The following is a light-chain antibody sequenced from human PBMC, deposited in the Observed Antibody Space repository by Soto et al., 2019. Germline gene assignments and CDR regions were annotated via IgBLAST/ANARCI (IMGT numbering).Light chain of an antibody. CDR2: DAS. Sequence: EIVLTQSPGTLSLSPGERATLSCRASQGISSRYLAWYQQKPGQAPRLLIYDASNRATGIPDRFSGSGSGTDFTLTISSLESEDFAVYYCQQYGSSPLTFGQGTKVEIK. CDR1: QGISSRY. V-gene: IGKV3-20*01. J-gene: IGKJ1*01. CDR3: QQYGSSPLT.